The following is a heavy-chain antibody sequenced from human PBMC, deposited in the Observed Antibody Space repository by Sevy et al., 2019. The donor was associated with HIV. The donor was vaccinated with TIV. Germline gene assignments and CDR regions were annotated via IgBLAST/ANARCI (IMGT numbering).Heavy chain of an antibody. D-gene: IGHD5-12*01. J-gene: IGHJ4*02. V-gene: IGHV3-49*03. CDR3: ARGLATADTPEYYFDS. CDR1: GFTFDDYA. CDR2: ITRNSYEAYGGTT. Sequence: GGSLRLSCTTSGFTFDDYAMSWFRQAPGKGLEWVAFITRNSYEAYGGTTDFAAFVKGRFIISREDSKSIAYLQMNSLKTEDTAVYYCARGLATADTPEYYFDSWGQGTLVTVSS.